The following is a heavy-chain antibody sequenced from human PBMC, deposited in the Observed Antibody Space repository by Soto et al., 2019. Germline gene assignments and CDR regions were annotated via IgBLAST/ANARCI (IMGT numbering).Heavy chain of an antibody. J-gene: IGHJ6*02. Sequence: QVQLVESGGGVVQPGRSLRLSCAASGFTFSSYAMHWVRQAPGKGLEWVAVISYAGSNKYYADSVKGRFTISRDNSKNTLYLQMNSLRAEDTAVYYCARDPVLLWFGELFGYGMDVWGQGPTVTVSS. CDR3: ARDPVLLWFGELFGYGMDV. CDR2: ISYAGSNK. D-gene: IGHD3-10*01. V-gene: IGHV3-30-3*01. CDR1: GFTFSSYA.